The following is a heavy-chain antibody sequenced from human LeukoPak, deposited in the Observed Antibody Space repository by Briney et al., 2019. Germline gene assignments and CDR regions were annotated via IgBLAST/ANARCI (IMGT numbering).Heavy chain of an antibody. Sequence: GGSLRLSCAASGFTFSSYSMNWVRQAPGKGLEWVSYISSSSSTIYYADSVKGRFTISRDNAKNSLYLQMNSLRDEDTAVYYCARRQYCSGRNCYTNAMVVWGQGTTVTVSS. CDR1: GFTFSSYS. D-gene: IGHD2-15*01. J-gene: IGHJ6*02. CDR2: ISSSSSTI. CDR3: ARRQYCSGRNCYTNAMVV. V-gene: IGHV3-48*02.